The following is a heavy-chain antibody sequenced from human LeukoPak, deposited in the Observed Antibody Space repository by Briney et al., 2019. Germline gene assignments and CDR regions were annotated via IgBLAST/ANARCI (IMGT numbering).Heavy chain of an antibody. J-gene: IGHJ4*02. CDR2: INTNTGNP. CDR3: ARSPNYDSSESRFDY. CDR1: GYTFTSYA. D-gene: IGHD3-22*01. Sequence: ASARVSCKASGYTFTSYAMNWVRQAPGQGLEWMGWINTNTGNPTYAQGFTGRFVFSLDTSVSTAYLQISSLKAEDTAVYYCARSPNYDSSESRFDYWGQGTLVTVSS. V-gene: IGHV7-4-1*02.